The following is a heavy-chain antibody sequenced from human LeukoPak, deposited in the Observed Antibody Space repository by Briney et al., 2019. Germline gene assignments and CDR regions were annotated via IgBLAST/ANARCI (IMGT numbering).Heavy chain of an antibody. Sequence: PGRSLRLSCAASGFTFSSCGMHWVRQAPGEGLEWVAVLWYDGTDKYYADSVKGRFTISRDNSKNTLYLQMNSLRAEDTAVYYCARANYIWGSFPTALDYWGQGTLVTVSS. D-gene: IGHD3-16*01. CDR2: LWYDGTDK. CDR1: GFTFSSCG. V-gene: IGHV3-33*01. J-gene: IGHJ4*02. CDR3: ARANYIWGSFPTALDY.